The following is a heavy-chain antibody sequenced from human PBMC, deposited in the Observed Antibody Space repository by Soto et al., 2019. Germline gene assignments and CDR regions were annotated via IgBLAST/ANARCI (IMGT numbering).Heavy chain of an antibody. CDR2: ISGSGGST. CDR3: AKQAAAGPRSYGMDV. CDR1: GLTFSSYA. Sequence: EVKLLESGGGLVQPGGSLRLSCAASGLTFSSYAMSWVRQAPGKGLEWVSAISGSGGSTYYADSVKGRFTISRDNSKNTLYLQMNSLRAEDTAVYYCAKQAAAGPRSYGMDVWGQGTTVTVSS. D-gene: IGHD6-13*01. V-gene: IGHV3-23*01. J-gene: IGHJ6*02.